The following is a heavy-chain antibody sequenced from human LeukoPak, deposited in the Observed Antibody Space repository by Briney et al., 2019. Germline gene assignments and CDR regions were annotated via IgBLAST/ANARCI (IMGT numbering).Heavy chain of an antibody. V-gene: IGHV3-33*01. J-gene: IGHJ5*02. CDR2: IWYDGSNK. Sequence: SGGSLRLSCAASGFTFSSYGMHWVRQAPGKGLEWVAVIWYDGSNKYYADSVKGRFTISRDNSKNTLYLQMNSLRAEDTAVYYCARGRWLQFPWLDPWGQGTLVTVSS. D-gene: IGHD5-12*01. CDR1: GFTFSSYG. CDR3: ARGRWLQFPWLDP.